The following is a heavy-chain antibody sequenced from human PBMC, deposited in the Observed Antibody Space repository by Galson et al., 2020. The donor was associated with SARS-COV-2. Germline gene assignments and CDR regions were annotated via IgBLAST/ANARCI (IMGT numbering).Heavy chain of an antibody. D-gene: IGHD6-25*01. Sequence: SETLSLTCAVSGASISSGDWWCWVRQPPGKGLEWIGEISHSGIPNKNPSLKSRVTISMDTSTNQFSLRLNSVTAADTAVYYCVRNRGDSWYYDVWGRGTLVTVSS. CDR3: VRNRGDSWYYDV. J-gene: IGHJ2*01. V-gene: IGHV4-4*02. CDR2: ISHSGIP. CDR1: GASISSGDW.